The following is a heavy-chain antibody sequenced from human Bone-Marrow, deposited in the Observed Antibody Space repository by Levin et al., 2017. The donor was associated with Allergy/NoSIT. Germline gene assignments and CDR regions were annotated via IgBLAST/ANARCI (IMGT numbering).Heavy chain of an antibody. V-gene: IGHV3-13*01. Sequence: HPGGSLRLSCAASGFTFSSYDMHWVRQAPGKGLEWVAAIGTGGDTYYPDSVKGRFTISRENAKNSLYLQMNNLRDGDTAVYYCARSPVAGGHYFDYWGQGTLVTVSS. D-gene: IGHD6-19*01. CDR3: ARSPVAGGHYFDY. CDR2: IGTGGDT. J-gene: IGHJ4*02. CDR1: GFTFSSYD.